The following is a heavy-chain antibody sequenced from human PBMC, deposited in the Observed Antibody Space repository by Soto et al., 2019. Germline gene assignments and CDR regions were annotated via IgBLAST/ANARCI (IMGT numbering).Heavy chain of an antibody. CDR1: GGTFSSYA. J-gene: IGHJ5*02. CDR3: ARDFPRAAQYCSGGSCYNWFDP. D-gene: IGHD2-15*01. CDR2: IIPIFGTA. Sequence: SVKVSCKASGGTFSSYAISWVRQAPGQGLEWMGGIIPIFGTANYAQKFQGRVTITADESTSTAYMELSSLRSEDTAMYYCARDFPRAAQYCSGGSCYNWFDPWGQGTLVTVS. V-gene: IGHV1-69*13.